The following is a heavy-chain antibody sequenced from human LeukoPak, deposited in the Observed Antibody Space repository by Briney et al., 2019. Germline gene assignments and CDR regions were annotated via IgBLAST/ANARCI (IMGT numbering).Heavy chain of an antibody. CDR3: TSVPYYYGSGTLY. CDR1: GFTFSNAW. D-gene: IGHD3-10*01. V-gene: IGHV3-15*07. J-gene: IGHJ4*02. CDR2: IKSKTDGGTT. Sequence: GGSLRLSCAASGFTFSNAWMNWVRQAPGKGLEWVGRIKSKTDGGTTDYAAPVKGRFTISRDDSKNTLYLQMNSLKTEDTAVYYCTSVPYYYGSGTLYWGQGTLVTVSS.